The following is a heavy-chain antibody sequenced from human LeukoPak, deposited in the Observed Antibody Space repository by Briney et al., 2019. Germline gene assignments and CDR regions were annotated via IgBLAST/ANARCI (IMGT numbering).Heavy chain of an antibody. J-gene: IGHJ4*02. Sequence: GGSLRLSCAASGFTFDDYAMHWVRHAPGKGLGWVSGISWNSGSIGYADSVKGRFTISRDNAKNSLYLQMNSLRAEDTALYYCPKGTEQWLDTYYFDYWGQGTLVTVSS. CDR1: GFTFDDYA. CDR2: ISWNSGSI. D-gene: IGHD6-19*01. V-gene: IGHV3-9*01. CDR3: PKGTEQWLDTYYFDY.